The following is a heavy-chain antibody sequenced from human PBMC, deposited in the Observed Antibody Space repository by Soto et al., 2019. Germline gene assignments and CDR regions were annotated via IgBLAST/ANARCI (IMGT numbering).Heavy chain of an antibody. CDR3: ARWDLELGRYYYYGMDV. V-gene: IGHV3-74*01. J-gene: IGHJ6*02. Sequence: GGSLRLSCAASGFTFSSYWMHWVRQAPGKGLVWVSRINSDGSSTSYADSVKGRFTISRDNAKNTLYLQMNSLRAEDTAVYYCARWDLELGRYYYYGMDVWGQGTTVTVSS. D-gene: IGHD1-26*01. CDR2: INSDGSST. CDR1: GFTFSSYW.